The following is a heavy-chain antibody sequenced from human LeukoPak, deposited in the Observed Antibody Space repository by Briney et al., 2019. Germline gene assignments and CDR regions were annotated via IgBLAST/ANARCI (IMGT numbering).Heavy chain of an antibody. D-gene: IGHD3/OR15-3a*01. V-gene: IGHV4-4*07. CDR2: IYTSGST. CDR1: GGSISSYY. Sequence: PSETLSLTCTVSGGSISSYYWSWIRQPAGKGLEWIGRIYTSGSTNYNPSLKSRVTISVDTSKNQFSLMLNSVTAADTAVYYCARGRWTALDYWGQGTLVTVSS. J-gene: IGHJ4*02. CDR3: ARGRWTALDY.